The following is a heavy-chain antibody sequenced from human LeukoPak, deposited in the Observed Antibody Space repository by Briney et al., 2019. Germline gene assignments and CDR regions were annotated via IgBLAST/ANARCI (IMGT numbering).Heavy chain of an antibody. CDR1: GGSLSSYY. CDR2: IYYSGST. V-gene: IGHV4-59*01. D-gene: IGHD2-2*01. CDR3: ARDLRGSSCYDY. Sequence: PSETLSLTCTVSGGSLSSYYWSWIRQPPGKGLEWIGCIYYSGSTSYNPSLKSRVTISVDTSKNQFSLKLTPVTAADTALYYCARDLRGSSCYDYWGQGTLVTVSS. J-gene: IGHJ4*02.